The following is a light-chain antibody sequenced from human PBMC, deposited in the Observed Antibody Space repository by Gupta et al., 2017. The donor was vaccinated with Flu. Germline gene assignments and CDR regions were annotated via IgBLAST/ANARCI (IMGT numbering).Light chain of an antibody. V-gene: IGLV1-47*01. CDR1: SSNIGTNY. CDR3: SGWDDSLRGVI. J-gene: IGLJ2*01. CDR2: RNN. Sequence: QSVLTQPPSASGTPGQRVTISCSGGSSNIGTNYVYWYQQLPGTAPKLLVYRNNQRPSGVPDRFSGSKSGTSASLAISGLRSDEEADYYCSGWDDSLRGVIFGGGTKLTVL.